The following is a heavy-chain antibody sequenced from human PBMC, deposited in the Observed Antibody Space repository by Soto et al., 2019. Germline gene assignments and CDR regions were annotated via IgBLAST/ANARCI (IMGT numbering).Heavy chain of an antibody. J-gene: IGHJ5*02. CDR3: AREEAVVVVPAATYNWFDP. CDR2: IIPIFGTA. V-gene: IGHV1-69*01. CDR1: GGTFSSYA. D-gene: IGHD2-2*01. Sequence: QVQLVQSGAEVKKPGSSVKVSCKASGGTFSSYAISWVRQAPGQGLEWMGGIIPIFGTANYAQKFQGRVTITADESTSTAYMELSSLRSEDTAVYYCAREEAVVVVPAATYNWFDPWGQGTLVTVSS.